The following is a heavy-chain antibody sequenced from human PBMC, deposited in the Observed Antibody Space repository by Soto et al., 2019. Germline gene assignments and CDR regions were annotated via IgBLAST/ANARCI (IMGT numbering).Heavy chain of an antibody. V-gene: IGHV3-13*01. CDR3: ARDHWNFEAYYYFGMDV. Sequence: ESGGGLVQPGGSLRLSCVASGFSFSRFHLHWVRQVTGKGLEWVSAIGTAGDTYYSGSVKGRFTVSRENAKNSLYLQMNSLRAEDTAVYFCARDHWNFEAYYYFGMDVWGQGTTVAVSS. J-gene: IGHJ6*02. D-gene: IGHD1-7*01. CDR1: GFSFSRFH. CDR2: IGTAGDT.